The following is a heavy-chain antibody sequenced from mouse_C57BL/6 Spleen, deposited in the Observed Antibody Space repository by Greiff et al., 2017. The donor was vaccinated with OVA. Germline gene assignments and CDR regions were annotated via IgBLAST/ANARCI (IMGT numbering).Heavy chain of an antibody. V-gene: IGHV1-84*01. CDR1: GYTFTDYY. D-gene: IGHD4-1*01. Sequence: VQLQQSGPELVKPGASVKISCKASGYTFTDYYINWVKQRPGQGLEWIGWIYPGSGTTKYNEKFKGKATLTVDTSSSTAYMQLSSLTSDDSAVYCWASWGLGQDFDYWGQGTTLTVSS. J-gene: IGHJ2*01. CDR2: IYPGSGTT. CDR3: ASWGLGQDFDY.